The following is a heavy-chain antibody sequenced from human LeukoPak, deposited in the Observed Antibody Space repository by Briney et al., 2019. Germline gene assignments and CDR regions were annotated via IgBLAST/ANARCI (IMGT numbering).Heavy chain of an antibody. Sequence: SETLSLTCTVSGGSISSSSYYWGWIRQPPGKGLEWIGSIYYSGSTYYNPSLKSRVTISVDTSKNQFSLKLSSVTAADTAVYYCARLSGSWNWFDPWGQGTLVTVSS. CDR2: IYYSGST. CDR3: ARLSGSWNWFDP. J-gene: IGHJ5*02. CDR1: GGSISSSSYY. D-gene: IGHD3-10*01. V-gene: IGHV4-39*07.